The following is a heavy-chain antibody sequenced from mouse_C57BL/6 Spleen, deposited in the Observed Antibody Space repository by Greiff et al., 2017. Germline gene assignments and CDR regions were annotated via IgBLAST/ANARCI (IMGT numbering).Heavy chain of an antibody. CDR2: INPGSGGT. Sequence: QVQLQQSGAELVRPGTSVKVSCKASGYAFTNYLIEWVKQRPGQGLEWIGVINPGSGGTYYNEKFKGKATLTADKSSSTAYMQLSSLTSEDSAVYFGARASGPSFDYWGQGTTLTVSS. J-gene: IGHJ2*01. CDR3: ARASGPSFDY. V-gene: IGHV1-54*01. CDR1: GYAFTNYL. D-gene: IGHD3-1*01.